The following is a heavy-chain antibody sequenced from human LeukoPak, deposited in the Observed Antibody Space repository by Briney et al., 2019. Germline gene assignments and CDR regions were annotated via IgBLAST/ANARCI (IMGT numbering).Heavy chain of an antibody. Sequence: ASVKVSCKVSGYTLTELSMHWVRQAPGKGLEWMGGFDPEDGETIYAQKFQGRVTMTEDTSTDTAYMELSSLRSEDTAVYYCATGGPKWEPIPVPYDYWGQGTLVTVSS. CDR3: ATGGPKWEPIPVPYDY. J-gene: IGHJ4*02. CDR1: GYTLTELS. CDR2: FDPEDGET. D-gene: IGHD1-26*01. V-gene: IGHV1-24*01.